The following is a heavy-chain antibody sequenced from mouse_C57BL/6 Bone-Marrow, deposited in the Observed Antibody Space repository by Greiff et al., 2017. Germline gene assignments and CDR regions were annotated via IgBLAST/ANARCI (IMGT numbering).Heavy chain of an antibody. D-gene: IGHD1-1*01. CDR1: GYSFTNYN. J-gene: IGHJ2*01. CDR3: ARNYFGSSLYY. CDR2: INPNYGTT. Sequence: EVKLVESGPELVKPGASVKISCKASGYSFTNYNMNWVKQSNGKSLEWIGVINPNYGTTSYNQKFKGKATLTVDKSSSTAYMQLNSLTSEDSAVYYCARNYFGSSLYYWGQGTTLTVSS. V-gene: IGHV1-39*01.